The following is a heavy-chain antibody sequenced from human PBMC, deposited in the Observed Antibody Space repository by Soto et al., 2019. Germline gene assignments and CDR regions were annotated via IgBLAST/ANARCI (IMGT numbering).Heavy chain of an antibody. Sequence: GGSLRLSCAASGFTFSSYGMHWVRQAPGKGLEWVAVISYDGSNKYYADSVKGRFTISRDNSKNTLYLQMNSLRAEDTAVYYCAKDLWGSGSPFDYWGQGTLVTVSS. D-gene: IGHD3-16*01. V-gene: IGHV3-30*18. J-gene: IGHJ4*02. CDR3: AKDLWGSGSPFDY. CDR1: GFTFSSYG. CDR2: ISYDGSNK.